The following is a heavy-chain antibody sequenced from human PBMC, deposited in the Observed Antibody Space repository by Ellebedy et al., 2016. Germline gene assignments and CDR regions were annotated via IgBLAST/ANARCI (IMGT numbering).Heavy chain of an antibody. D-gene: IGHD3-16*01. V-gene: IGHV1-69*06. J-gene: IGHJ3*02. CDR3: ARDRVPQQGDDAFDI. CDR1: GGTFSSYA. CDR2: IIPIFGTA. Sequence: SVKVSCXASGGTFSSYAISWVRQAPGQGLEWMGGIIPIFGTANYAQKFQGRVTITADKSTSTAYMELSSLRSEDTAVYYCARDRVPQQGDDAFDIWGQGTMVTVSS.